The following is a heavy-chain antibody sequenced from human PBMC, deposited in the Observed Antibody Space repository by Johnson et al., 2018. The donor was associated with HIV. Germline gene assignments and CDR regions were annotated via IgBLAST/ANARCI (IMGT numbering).Heavy chain of an antibody. Sequence: QVQLVESGGGVVQPGGSLRLSCAVSGFTFSSYGLHWVRQAPGKGLEWVAFIQYDGRNNYYADSVKGRFTISRDNSKNTLYLQMNSLRAEDTAVYYCARCSDPGYSSSWYLAAAFDIWGQGTMVTVSS. CDR3: ARCSDPGYSSSWYLAAAFDI. V-gene: IGHV3-30*02. J-gene: IGHJ3*02. D-gene: IGHD6-13*01. CDR2: IQYDGRNN. CDR1: GFTFSSYG.